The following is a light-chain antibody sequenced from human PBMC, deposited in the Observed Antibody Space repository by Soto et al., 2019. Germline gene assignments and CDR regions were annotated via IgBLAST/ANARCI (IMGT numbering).Light chain of an antibody. Sequence: SYELTQSPSVSVSPGQTASITCSGDKLGDKFAYWYQQKPGQSPVVVIYEDRKRPSAIPERFSGSNSGNTATLTISGTQAMDEADYYCQAWDSSSVVFGGGTKVTVL. V-gene: IGLV3-1*01. CDR1: KLGDKF. J-gene: IGLJ2*01. CDR2: EDR. CDR3: QAWDSSSVV.